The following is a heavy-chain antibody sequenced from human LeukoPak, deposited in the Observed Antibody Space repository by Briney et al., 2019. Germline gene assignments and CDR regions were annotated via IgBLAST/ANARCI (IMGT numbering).Heavy chain of an antibody. CDR1: GGSFSGYY. CDR2: INHSGST. D-gene: IGHD3/OR15-3a*01. V-gene: IGHV4-34*01. J-gene: IGHJ4*02. Sequence: SETLSLTCAVYGGSFSGYYWSWIRQPPGKGLEWIGEINHSGSTNYNPSLKSRVTISVDTSKNQFSLNLSSVTAADTAVYYCARDWTTTAGYFDYWGQGTLVTVSS. CDR3: ARDWTTTAGYFDY.